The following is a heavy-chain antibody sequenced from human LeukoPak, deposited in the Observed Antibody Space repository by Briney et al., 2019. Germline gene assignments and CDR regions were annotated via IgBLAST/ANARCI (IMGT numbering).Heavy chain of an antibody. D-gene: IGHD6-19*01. J-gene: IGHJ4*02. V-gene: IGHV3-23*01. CDR3: AKDHLPGIVVADRDY. CDR2: ISGSGGTT. CDR1: GFIFSRYG. Sequence: GGSLRLSCAASGFIFSRYGMSWVRQAPGKGLEWVSAISGSGGTTYYADSVKGRFTISRDNSKNTLYLQIASLRAEDTGVYYCAKDHLPGIVVADRDYWGQGTLVTVSS.